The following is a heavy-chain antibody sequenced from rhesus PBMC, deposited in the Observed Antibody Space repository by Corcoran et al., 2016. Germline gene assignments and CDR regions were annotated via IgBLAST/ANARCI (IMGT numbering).Heavy chain of an antibody. CDR1: GGSISSNY. V-gene: IGHV4-173*01. J-gene: IGHJ2*01. CDR3: ARDWAYNWNYGYFDL. Sequence: QLQLQESGPGLVKPSETLSLTCAVSGGSISSNYWSWIRQPPGKGLEWIGRISGSGGSTDYNPSLNSRVTISTDTSKNQFYLKLSSVTAAATAVYYCARDWAYNWNYGYFDLWGPGTPITISS. D-gene: IGHD1-26*01. CDR2: ISGSGGST.